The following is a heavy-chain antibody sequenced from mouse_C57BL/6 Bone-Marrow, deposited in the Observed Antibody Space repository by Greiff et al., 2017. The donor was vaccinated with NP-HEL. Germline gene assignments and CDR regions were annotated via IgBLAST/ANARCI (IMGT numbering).Heavy chain of an antibody. V-gene: IGHV2-9*01. CDR1: GFSLTSYG. CDR3: AKRSYGNSYAMDY. Sequence: VHLVESGPGLVAPSQSLSITCTVSGFSLTSYGVDWVRQPPGKGLEWLGVIWGGGSTNYNSALMSRLSISKDNSKSQVFLKMNSLPTDDTAVYYCAKRSYGNSYAMDYWGQGTSVTVSS. D-gene: IGHD2-1*01. J-gene: IGHJ4*01. CDR2: IWGGGST.